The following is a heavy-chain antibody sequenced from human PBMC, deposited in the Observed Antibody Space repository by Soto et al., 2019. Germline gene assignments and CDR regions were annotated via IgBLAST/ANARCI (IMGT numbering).Heavy chain of an antibody. Sequence: QVQLVESGGGVVQPGRSLRLSCAVSGFSFKSHGMHWVRQAPGKGLEWVAFISYDGKDANYADSVKGRFTISRDNSKDARYRQMGSLRGEDTAVYFCAKDHRNGGSRVDYWGQGTLVTVSS. V-gene: IGHV3-30*18. J-gene: IGHJ4*02. D-gene: IGHD2-15*01. CDR3: AKDHRNGGSRVDY. CDR1: GFSFKSHG. CDR2: ISYDGKDA.